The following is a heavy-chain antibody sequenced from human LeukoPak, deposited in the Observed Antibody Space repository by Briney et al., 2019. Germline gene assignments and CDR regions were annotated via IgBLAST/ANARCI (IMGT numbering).Heavy chain of an antibody. CDR2: IYTSGST. J-gene: IGHJ3*02. Sequence: SETLSLTCTVSGGSISSYYWSWIRQPAGKGLGWIGRIYTSGSTNYNPSLKSRVTMSVDTSKNQFSLKLSSVTAADTAVYYCARDYCSVGSCYLSPDAFDIWGQGTMVTVSS. V-gene: IGHV4-4*07. CDR1: GGSISSYY. CDR3: ARDYCSVGSCYLSPDAFDI. D-gene: IGHD2-15*01.